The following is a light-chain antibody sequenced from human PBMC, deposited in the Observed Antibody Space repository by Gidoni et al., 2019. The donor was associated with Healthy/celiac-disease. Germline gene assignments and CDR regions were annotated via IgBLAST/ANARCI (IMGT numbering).Light chain of an antibody. V-gene: IGKV3-20*01. CDR1: QSVSSSY. Sequence: DIVLTHSPATLSLSPGERATLSCRASQSVSSSYLAWYQQKPGQAPRLLIYGASSRATGIPDRFSGSGSGTDFTLTISRLEPEDFAVYYCQQYGSSPPVTFGPGTKVEIK. CDR2: GAS. J-gene: IGKJ3*01. CDR3: QQYGSSPPVT.